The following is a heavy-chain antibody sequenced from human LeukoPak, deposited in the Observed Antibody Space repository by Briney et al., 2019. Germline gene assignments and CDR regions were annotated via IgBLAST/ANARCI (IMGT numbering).Heavy chain of an antibody. CDR1: GFTFSNYE. J-gene: IGHJ6*04. Sequence: GGSLRLSCAASGFTFSNYEMNWIRQAPGKGLEWISYISNSGNTKYYADSVKGRFTISRDNAKNSLYLQMNSLRAEDTAVYYCAELGITMIGGVWGKGATVTISS. CDR3: AELGITMIGGV. CDR2: ISNSGNTK. V-gene: IGHV3-48*03. D-gene: IGHD3-10*02.